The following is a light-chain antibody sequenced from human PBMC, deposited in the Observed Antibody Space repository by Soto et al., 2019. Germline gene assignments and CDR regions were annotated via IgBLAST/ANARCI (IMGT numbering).Light chain of an antibody. CDR1: QNISHF. CDR3: QQSYRSPLN. CDR2: GTS. J-gene: IGKJ3*01. V-gene: IGKV1-39*01. Sequence: DIQMTQSPLSLSASVGESVTITCRASQNISHFLNWYQQKPGKPPRLLIFGTSNLQSGVPSRFRGSRSETDFSLNISGLKPEDLSTYICQQSYRSPLNFGPGTRVA.